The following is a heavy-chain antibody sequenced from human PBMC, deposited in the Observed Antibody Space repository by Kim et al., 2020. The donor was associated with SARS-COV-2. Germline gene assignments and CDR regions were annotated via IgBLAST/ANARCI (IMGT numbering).Heavy chain of an antibody. Sequence: SETLSLTCTVSGGSISSSSYYWGWIRQPPGKGLEWIGSIYYSGSTYYNPSLKSRVTISVDTSKNQFSLKLSSVTAADTAVYYCARARGYQLLSTPSGWFDPWGQGTLVTVSS. J-gene: IGHJ5*02. CDR2: IYYSGST. CDR3: ARARGYQLLSTPSGWFDP. CDR1: GGSISSSSYY. V-gene: IGHV4-39*01. D-gene: IGHD2-2*01.